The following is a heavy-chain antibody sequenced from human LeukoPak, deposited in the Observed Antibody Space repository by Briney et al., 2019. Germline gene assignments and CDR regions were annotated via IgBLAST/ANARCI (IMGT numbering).Heavy chain of an antibody. Sequence: GGSLRLSCAASGFTFSSYAMSWVRQAPGKGLEWVSAISGSGGSTYYADSVKGRFTISRDNSKNTLYLQMNSLRAEDTAVYYCAKDGGITIFGVVPYNWFDPWGQGTLLTVSS. CDR1: GFTFSSYA. J-gene: IGHJ5*02. V-gene: IGHV3-23*01. D-gene: IGHD3-3*01. CDR2: ISGSGGST. CDR3: AKDGGITIFGVVPYNWFDP.